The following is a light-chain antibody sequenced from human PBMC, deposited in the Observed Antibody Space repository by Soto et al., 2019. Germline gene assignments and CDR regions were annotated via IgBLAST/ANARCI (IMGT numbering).Light chain of an antibody. Sequence: DIQMTQSPSSLSASVGDRLTITCRASQVITNDLGWYQQKPGKAHKXLIYAASTLQSGVPSRFSGSGSGTELTITISSLQPEDVETYYCLQLNTYPWTFGQGTKVDIK. CDR1: QVITND. CDR2: AAS. CDR3: LQLNTYPWT. J-gene: IGKJ1*01. V-gene: IGKV1-17*01.